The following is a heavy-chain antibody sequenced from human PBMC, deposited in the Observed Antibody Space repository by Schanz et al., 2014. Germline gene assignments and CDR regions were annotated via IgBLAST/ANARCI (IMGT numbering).Heavy chain of an antibody. CDR3: ARDQSPYTNSSDVRYFDY. D-gene: IGHD6-6*01. J-gene: IGHJ4*02. Sequence: QVQLVQSGAEVKKPGASVKVSCKASRSTFSSYTISWVRQAPGQGLEWMGRIISILGIPNYAQKFQGRVTFTADKSTSTAYMELSSLKSEDTAVYYCARDQSPYTNSSDVRYFDYWGQGSLVTVSS. CDR2: IISILGIP. CDR1: RSTFSSYT. V-gene: IGHV1-69*08.